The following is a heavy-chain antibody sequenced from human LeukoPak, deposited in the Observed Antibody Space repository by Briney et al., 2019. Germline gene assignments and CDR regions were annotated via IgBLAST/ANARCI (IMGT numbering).Heavy chain of an antibody. CDR2: ISYDGSNK. D-gene: IGHD2-15*01. J-gene: IGHJ5*02. CDR1: GFTFSSYA. V-gene: IGHV3-30*04. CDR3: ARSPEYCSGGSCS. Sequence: PGGSLRLSCAASGFTFSSYAMHWVRQAPGKGLEWVAVISYDGSNKYYADSVKGRFTIPRDNSKNTLYLQMNSLRAEDTAVYYCARSPEYCSGGSCSWGQGTLVTVSS.